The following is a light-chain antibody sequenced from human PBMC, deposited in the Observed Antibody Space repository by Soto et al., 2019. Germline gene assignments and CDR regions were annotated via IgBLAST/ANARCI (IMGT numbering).Light chain of an antibody. V-gene: IGKV3-20*01. CDR3: QQYSSSSGYT. CDR1: QNIATQF. Sequence: VLTQSPGTLSLSPGERATLSCRASQNIATQFFTWYQQRPGQAPRVLIYGTSTRATGIPDRFSGSWSGTDFSLTIRRLEPEDFSVYYCQQYSSSSGYTFGQGTKLEIK. J-gene: IGKJ2*01. CDR2: GTS.